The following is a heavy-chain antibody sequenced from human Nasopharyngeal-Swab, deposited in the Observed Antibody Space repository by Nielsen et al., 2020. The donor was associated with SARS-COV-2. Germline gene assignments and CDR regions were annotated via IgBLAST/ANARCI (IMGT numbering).Heavy chain of an antibody. CDR1: GYTFTSHD. Sequence: ASVKVSCKASGYTFTSHDISWVRQASGQGLEWMGWMSPNSGTPGYAQKFQGRITMTRDTSLSTAYMELTSLTSADTAVYYCATLPRGLLWFGGSHDVFDLWGLGTMVTVSS. CDR3: ATLPRGLLWFGGSHDVFDL. CDR2: MSPNSGTP. D-gene: IGHD3-10*01. V-gene: IGHV1-8*01. J-gene: IGHJ3*01.